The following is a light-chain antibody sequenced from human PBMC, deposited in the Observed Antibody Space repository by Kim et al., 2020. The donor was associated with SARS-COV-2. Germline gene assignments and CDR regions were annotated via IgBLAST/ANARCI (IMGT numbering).Light chain of an antibody. CDR3: QQYNSYSPRYS. V-gene: IGKV1-5*03. CDR2: KAS. CDR1: QSISSW. J-gene: IGKJ2*03. Sequence: SVGDRVTITCRASQSISSWLAWYQQKPGKAPKLLIYKASSLESGVPSRFSGSGSGTEFTLTISSLQPDDFATYYCQQYNSYSPRYSFGQGPKLEI.